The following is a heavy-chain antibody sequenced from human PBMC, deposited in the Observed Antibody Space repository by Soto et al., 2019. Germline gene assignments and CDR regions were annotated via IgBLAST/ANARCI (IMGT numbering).Heavy chain of an antibody. CDR2: IYYSGST. J-gene: IGHJ6*02. V-gene: IGHV4-59*01. D-gene: IGHD3-10*01. CDR3: ARVRGGSGLYYYYYYGMDV. Sequence: SETLSLTCTVSGGSISSYYWSWIRQPPGKGLEWIGYIYYSGSTNYNPSLKSRVTISVDTSKNQFSLKLSSVTAADTAVYYCARVRGGSGLYYYYYYGMDVWGQGTTVTVSS. CDR1: GGSISSYY.